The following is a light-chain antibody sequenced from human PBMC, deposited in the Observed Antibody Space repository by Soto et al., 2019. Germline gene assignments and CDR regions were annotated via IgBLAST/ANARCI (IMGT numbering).Light chain of an antibody. Sequence: AIQMTQSPSSLSASVGDRVTITCRASQGIRNELGWYQQRPGKAPKLLIYAASTLESGVPSRFSASGSGTDFTLTISSLRPEHFATYYCLQDSNYPRTFGQGTKVEIK. V-gene: IGKV1-6*01. CDR3: LQDSNYPRT. CDR1: QGIRNE. J-gene: IGKJ1*01. CDR2: AAS.